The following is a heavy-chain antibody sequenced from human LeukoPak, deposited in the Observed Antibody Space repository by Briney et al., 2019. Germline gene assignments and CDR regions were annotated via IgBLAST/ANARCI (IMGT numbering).Heavy chain of an antibody. V-gene: IGHV1-69*05. J-gene: IGHJ3*02. Sequence: SVKVSCKASGGTFTSYAISWVRQAPGQGLEWMGGMIPIFGTANYAQKFQGRVTITTDKSTSTDYTELSRLRAEDTAVYYCARGSGSYIDQALDIWGQGTMVTVSS. CDR2: MIPIFGTA. CDR3: ARGSGSYIDQALDI. D-gene: IGHD3-10*01. CDR1: GGTFTSYA.